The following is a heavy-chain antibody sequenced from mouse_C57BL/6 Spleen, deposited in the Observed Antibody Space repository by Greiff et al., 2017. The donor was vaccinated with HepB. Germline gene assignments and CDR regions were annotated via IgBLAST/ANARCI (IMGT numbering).Heavy chain of an antibody. CDR1: GYTFTSYW. J-gene: IGHJ4*01. CDR2: IDPSDSDT. V-gene: IGHV1-69*01. CDR3: ARRDSNSYAMDY. Sequence: QVQLQQPGAELVMPGASVKLSCKASGYTFTSYWMHWVKQRPGQGLEWIGEIDPSDSDTNYNQKFKGKSTLTVDKSSSTAYMQLSSLTSEDSAVYYCARRDSNSYAMDYWGQGTSVTVSS. D-gene: IGHD2-5*01.